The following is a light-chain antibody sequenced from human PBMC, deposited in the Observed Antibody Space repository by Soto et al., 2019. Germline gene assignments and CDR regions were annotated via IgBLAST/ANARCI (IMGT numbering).Light chain of an antibody. J-gene: IGKJ1*01. Sequence: DIVLTHSPGTLSLSPRERATLSCRASQSVSNIYIAWYQQKPGQAPRVLIYGASRRATGIPDRFSGSGSGTDFTLTISRLEPEDFAVYYCQQYSSSFRTFGQGTKVDI. CDR1: QSVSNIY. CDR3: QQYSSSFRT. V-gene: IGKV3-20*01. CDR2: GAS.